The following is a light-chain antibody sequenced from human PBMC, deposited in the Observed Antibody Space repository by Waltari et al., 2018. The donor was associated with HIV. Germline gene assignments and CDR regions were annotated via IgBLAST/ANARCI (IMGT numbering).Light chain of an antibody. J-gene: IGLJ2*01. CDR3: WSYAGSTPYVL. CDR2: EGT. Sequence: QSALTQPASVSGSPGQSITISCTGTSSDLGSHNLVSWYQQHPGKAPYLIIYEGTKRPSGISTRFSGSKSGNTASLTISGLQADDEADYFCWSYAGSTPYVLLGGGTKLTAL. CDR1: SSDLGSHNL. V-gene: IGLV2-23*01.